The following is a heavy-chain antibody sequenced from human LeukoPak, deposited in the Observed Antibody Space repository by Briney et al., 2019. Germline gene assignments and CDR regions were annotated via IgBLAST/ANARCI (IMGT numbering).Heavy chain of an antibody. J-gene: IGHJ4*02. CDR3: ARIRYYYGSGSYSLGY. CDR1: GYTFIDYY. V-gene: IGHV1-2*02. CDR2: INPNSGGT. Sequence: ASVKVSCKASGYTFIDYYIHWVRQAPGQGLEWMGWINPNSGGTNYGQKFQGRVTMTRDTSISTAYMELSRLVSDETAVYYCARIRYYYGSGSYSLGYWGQGTLVTVSS. D-gene: IGHD3-10*01.